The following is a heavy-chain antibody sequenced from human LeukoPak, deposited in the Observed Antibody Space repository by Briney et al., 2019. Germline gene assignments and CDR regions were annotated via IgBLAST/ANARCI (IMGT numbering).Heavy chain of an antibody. CDR2: IYHSGIT. V-gene: IGHV4-59*12. Sequence: SETLSLTCTVSGGSISSYYWSWIRQPPGKGLEWIGEIYHSGITNLNLSLKSRVTISVDKSKNQFSLKVSSVTAADTAVYYCARDPRYYYGSGSYYGFDYWGQGTLVTVSS. D-gene: IGHD3-10*01. J-gene: IGHJ4*02. CDR3: ARDPRYYYGSGSYYGFDY. CDR1: GGSISSYY.